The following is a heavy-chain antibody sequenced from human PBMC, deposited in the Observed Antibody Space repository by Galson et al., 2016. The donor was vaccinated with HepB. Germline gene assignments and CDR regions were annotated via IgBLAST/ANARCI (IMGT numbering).Heavy chain of an antibody. J-gene: IGHJ1*01. CDR3: ARYGDEAGWNFQH. CDR1: GFTFSRFW. CDR2: IKEDGSKT. D-gene: IGHD6-19*01. Sequence: SLRLSCAASGFTFSRFWMHWVRQAPGKGLEWVASIKEDGSKTSYVDSVKGRFTISRDNVENSLYLQMNSLSAEDTAVYYCARYGDEAGWNFQHWGQGTLVTVSS. V-gene: IGHV3-7*03.